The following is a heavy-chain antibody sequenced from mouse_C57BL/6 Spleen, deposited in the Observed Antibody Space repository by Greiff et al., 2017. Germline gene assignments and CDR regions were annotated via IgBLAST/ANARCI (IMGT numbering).Heavy chain of an antibody. Sequence: VQLQQSGAELVRPGASVKLSCTASGFNIKDDYMHWVKQRPEQGLEWIGWIDPENGDTEYASKFQGKATITADTSSNTAYLQLSSLTSEDTAVYYCTTSRFYYYGSSQDWGQGALGTVSA. D-gene: IGHD1-1*01. CDR3: TTSRFYYYGSSQD. CDR1: GFNIKDDY. CDR2: IDPENGDT. V-gene: IGHV14-4*01. J-gene: IGHJ3*01.